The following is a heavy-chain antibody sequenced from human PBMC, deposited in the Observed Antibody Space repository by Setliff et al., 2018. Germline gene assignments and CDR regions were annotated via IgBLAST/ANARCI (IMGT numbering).Heavy chain of an antibody. CDR2: IYPGDSDT. V-gene: IGHV5-51*01. CDR3: ARNFLIAVAWKGGFDP. J-gene: IGHJ5*02. D-gene: IGHD6-19*01. CDR1: GYSFTSYW. Sequence: PGESLKISCKGSGYSFTSYWIGWVRQMPGKGLEWMGIIYPGDSDTRYSPSFQGQVTISADKSISTAYLQWSSLKASDTAMYYCARNFLIAVAWKGGFDPWGQGTLVTVSS.